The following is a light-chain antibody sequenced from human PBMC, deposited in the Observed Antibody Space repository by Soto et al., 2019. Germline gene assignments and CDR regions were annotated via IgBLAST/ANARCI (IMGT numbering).Light chain of an antibody. J-gene: IGKJ4*02. Sequence: LTQSPGPRSLSPWERATLSYMASQSVSNNYLAWSQQKPGQAPRVPIYGASNRATHIPARSSGSGSGTDFTLTISRLEPETCAVYYCQQHGSSGTLGEGTKVDIK. CDR3: QQHGSSGT. CDR1: QSVSNNY. V-gene: IGKV3-20*01. CDR2: GAS.